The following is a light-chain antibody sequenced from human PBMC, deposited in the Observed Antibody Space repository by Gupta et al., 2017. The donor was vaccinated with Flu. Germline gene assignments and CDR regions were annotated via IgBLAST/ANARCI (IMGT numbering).Light chain of an antibody. CDR2: EDR. CDR1: KFGDKY. CDR3: HAWDRNTVI. Sequence: NEVTQPPSMSVSPGQTATIPCSGDKFGDKYVCWYQQKPGQSHVVVIYEDRRRPSGNPERFSGSNSGNTATLTISETQAMDDADYYGHAWDRNTVIFGGGTKLTVL. J-gene: IGLJ2*01. V-gene: IGLV3-1*01.